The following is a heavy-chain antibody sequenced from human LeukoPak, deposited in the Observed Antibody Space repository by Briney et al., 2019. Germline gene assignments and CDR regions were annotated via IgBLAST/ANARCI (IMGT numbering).Heavy chain of an antibody. V-gene: IGHV3-74*01. CDR2: INSDGSST. J-gene: IGHJ4*02. CDR3: ARSRDSYYDYVWGSYFFPPPDY. CDR1: GFTFSSYW. D-gene: IGHD3-16*01. Sequence: PGGSLRLSCAASGFTFSSYWMHWVRQAPGKGLVWVSRINSDGSSTSYADSVKGRFTISGDNAKNTLYLQMNSLRAEDTAVYYCARSRDSYYDYVWGSYFFPPPDYWGQGTLVTVSS.